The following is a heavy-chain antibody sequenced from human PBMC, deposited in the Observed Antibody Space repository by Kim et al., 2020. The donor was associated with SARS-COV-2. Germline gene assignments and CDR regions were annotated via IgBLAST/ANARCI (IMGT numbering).Heavy chain of an antibody. CDR3: ARDHWAGGAFDAFDI. Sequence: NPSLKSRVTMPIDASKSKFSLGLSSVTSADTAVYYCARDHWAGGAFDAFDIWGRGTLVTVSS. V-gene: IGHV4-4*07. J-gene: IGHJ3*02. D-gene: IGHD2-8*02.